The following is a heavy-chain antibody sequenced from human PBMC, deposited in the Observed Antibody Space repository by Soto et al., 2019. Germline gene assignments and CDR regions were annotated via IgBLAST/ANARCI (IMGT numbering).Heavy chain of an antibody. V-gene: IGHV3-66*01. CDR2: IYSGGST. CDR3: ARGGGYCSGGSCYYLGW. D-gene: IGHD2-15*01. J-gene: IGHJ4*02. CDR1: GFTVSSNY. Sequence: EVQLVESGGGLVQPGGSLRLSCAASGFTVSSNYMNWVRQAPGKGLEWVSVIYSGGSTSYADSVKGRFTISRDNSKNTLYLQMNSLRAEDTAVYYCARGGGYCSGGSCYYLGWWGQGTLVTVSS.